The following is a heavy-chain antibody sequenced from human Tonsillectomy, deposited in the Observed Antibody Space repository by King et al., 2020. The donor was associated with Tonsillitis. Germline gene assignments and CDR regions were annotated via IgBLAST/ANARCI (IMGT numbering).Heavy chain of an antibody. CDR1: GGSIRLGGYC. D-gene: IGHD3-16*01. V-gene: IGHV4-30-2*01. CDR2: IYHSGLS. Sequence: QLQESGPGLVKPSQTLSLTCTVSGGSIRLGGYCWSWIRQTPGKGLEWIGYIYHSGLSAYSPSLESLVTMSIDVSKSQFSLNMKSVTAAATTIYYCARYGGPGDSFDSWGQGTQVTVAS. J-gene: IGHJ4*02. CDR3: ARYGGPGDSFDS.